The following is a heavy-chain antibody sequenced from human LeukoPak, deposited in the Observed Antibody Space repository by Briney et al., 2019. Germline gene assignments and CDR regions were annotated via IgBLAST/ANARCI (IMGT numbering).Heavy chain of an antibody. D-gene: IGHD6-19*01. V-gene: IGHV3-7*01. CDR3: ARDHSSGWSYY. Sequence: GGSLRLSCAASGFTFSSYWMSWVRQAPGKGLEWVANIKQDGSEKYYVDSLKGRFTISRDNAKNSLYLQMNGLRAEDTAVYYCARDHSSGWSYYWGQGTLVTVSS. CDR1: GFTFSSYW. J-gene: IGHJ4*02. CDR2: IKQDGSEK.